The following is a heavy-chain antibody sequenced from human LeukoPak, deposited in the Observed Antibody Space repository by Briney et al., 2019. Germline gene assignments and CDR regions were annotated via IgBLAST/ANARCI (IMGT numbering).Heavy chain of an antibody. CDR2: IYSSGGT. J-gene: IGHJ3*02. V-gene: IGHV4-61*02. CDR3: ARDPSSGWAGAFDI. CDR1: GGSINGGSYY. Sequence: SETLSLTCSVSGGSINGGSYYWSWIRQPAGKRMEWIGRIYSSGGTTYNPSLESRVTMSVDTSKSQFSLELSSVTAADTALYYCARDPSSGWAGAFDIWGQGTMVTVSS. D-gene: IGHD6-19*01.